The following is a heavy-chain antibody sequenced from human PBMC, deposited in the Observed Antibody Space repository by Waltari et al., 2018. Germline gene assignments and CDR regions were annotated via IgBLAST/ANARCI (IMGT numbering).Heavy chain of an antibody. CDR1: GGSISSYY. D-gene: IGHD3-3*01. CDR2: IYYSGCT. J-gene: IGHJ5*02. CDR3: ARDRGPDFWSGYGQWFDP. Sequence: QVQLQESGPGLVKPSETLSLTCPVSGGSISSYYWSWIRQPPGRGLEWIVDIYYSGCTNDNHSLKSRVTISVDTSKNQFSLKLSSVTAADTAVYYCARDRGPDFWSGYGQWFDPWGQGTLVTVSS. V-gene: IGHV4-59*01.